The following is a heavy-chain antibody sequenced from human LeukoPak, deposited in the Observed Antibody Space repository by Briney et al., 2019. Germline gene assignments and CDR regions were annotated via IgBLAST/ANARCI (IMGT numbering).Heavy chain of an antibody. CDR3: AASSPKKWKAQDY. J-gene: IGHJ4*02. CDR2: FEPEDGEI. V-gene: IGHV1-24*01. Sequence: AAVKVSCKVSGHTLSKLHMHWVRQAPGKGLEWMGGFEPEDGEIISAQNFQGRVTMTESTSTDTAYMELRRLTSDNTAVYYCAASSPKKWKAQDYWGQGTVHSVSS. CDR1: GHTLSKLH. D-gene: IGHD1-1*01.